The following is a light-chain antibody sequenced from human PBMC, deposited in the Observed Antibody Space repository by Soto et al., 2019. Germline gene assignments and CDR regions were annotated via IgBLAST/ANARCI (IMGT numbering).Light chain of an antibody. CDR1: QIVNSKY. CDR2: DAS. V-gene: IGKV3-20*01. CDR3: VQYDEPPYRWT. J-gene: IGKJ1*01. Sequence: EIVLTQSPGTLSLSPGERGTVSCRASQIVNSKYLAWYQHRPGQAPRLLIYDASRRATGIPDRFSGSASGTHFILTINGLEPEDFAVYYCVQYDEPPYRWTFGQGTKV.